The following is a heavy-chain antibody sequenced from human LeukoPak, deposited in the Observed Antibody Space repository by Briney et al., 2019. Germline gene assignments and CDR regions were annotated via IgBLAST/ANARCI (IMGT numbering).Heavy chain of an antibody. CDR1: GFTFSSYT. CDR2: ISASGNYM. D-gene: IGHD2-2*01. J-gene: IGHJ4*01. CDR3: ARFGYFSSNSCYAV. Sequence: GGSLRLSCAASGFTFSSYTMKWVRQAPGKGLEWVSSISASGNYMYYADSVKGRFTISRDSAKSSLYLQMNSLRAEDTAVYYCARFGYFSSNSCYAVWGQGTLGTGSS. V-gene: IGHV3-21*01.